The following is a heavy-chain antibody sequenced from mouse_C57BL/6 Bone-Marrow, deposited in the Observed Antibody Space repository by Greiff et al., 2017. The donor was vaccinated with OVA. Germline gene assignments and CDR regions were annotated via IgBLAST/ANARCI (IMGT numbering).Heavy chain of an antibody. V-gene: IGHV14-2*01. CDR2: IDPEDGET. D-gene: IGHD1-1*01. CDR1: GFNIKDYY. J-gene: IGHJ1*03. CDR3: ARNYGSSYWYFDV. Sequence: VQLKESGAELVKPGASVKLSCTASGFNIKDYYMHWVKQRTEQGLEWIGRIDPEDGETKYDPNFQGKATITADTSSNTAYLRISSLTSEDTAVYYCARNYGSSYWYFDVWGTGTTVTVSS.